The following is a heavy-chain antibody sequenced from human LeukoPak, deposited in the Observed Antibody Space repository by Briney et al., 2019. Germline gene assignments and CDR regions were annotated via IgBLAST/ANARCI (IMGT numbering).Heavy chain of an antibody. V-gene: IGHV3-23*01. CDR3: AKIRRIVVVPAAISY. CDR2: ISGSDGST. J-gene: IGHJ4*02. D-gene: IGHD2-2*02. Sequence: PGGSLRLSCAASGFTFSSYAMSWVRQAPGKGLEWVSAISGSDGSTYYADSVKGRFTIYRDNSKNTLYLQMNSLRAEDTAVYYCAKIRRIVVVPAAISYWGQGTLVTVSS. CDR1: GFTFSSYA.